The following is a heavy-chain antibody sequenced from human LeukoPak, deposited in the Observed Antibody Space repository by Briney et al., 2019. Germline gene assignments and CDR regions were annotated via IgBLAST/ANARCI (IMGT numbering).Heavy chain of an antibody. J-gene: IGHJ4*02. V-gene: IGHV1-18*01. D-gene: IGHD5-12*01. CDR1: AYTLTTYG. Sequence: SVKVSSKPSAYTLTTYGISWDRQAPGEWRGWMGWISTYNGNPNYAQKLQGRVTMTTDTSASTAYMELRSLRSDDTAVYYCARGYSGYDYGFTNFDYWGQGTLVTVSS. CDR2: ISTYNGNP. CDR3: ARGYSGYDYGFTNFDY.